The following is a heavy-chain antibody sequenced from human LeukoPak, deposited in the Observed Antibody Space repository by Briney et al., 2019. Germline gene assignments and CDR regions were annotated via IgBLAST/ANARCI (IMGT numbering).Heavy chain of an antibody. Sequence: GGSLRLSCAASEFTFSSYTINWVRQAPGKGLEWVSSISSTSTYISYADSVKGRFTIPRDNAKNSLYLQMNSLRAEDTAVYYCARGGGNFDYWGQGTLVTVSS. CDR3: ARGGGNFDY. D-gene: IGHD2-15*01. V-gene: IGHV3-21*01. CDR1: EFTFSSYT. CDR2: ISSTSTYI. J-gene: IGHJ4*02.